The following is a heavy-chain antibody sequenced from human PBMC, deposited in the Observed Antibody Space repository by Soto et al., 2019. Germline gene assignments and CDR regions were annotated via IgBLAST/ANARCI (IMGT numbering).Heavy chain of an antibody. V-gene: IGHV5-51*01. J-gene: IGHJ6*02. CDR1: GYSFTSHW. CDR3: ARHMEAAAGQFYYYYGMDV. CDR2: IYPDDSDT. D-gene: IGHD6-13*01. Sequence: GESLKISCKGSGYSFTSHWIGWVRQMSGEGLEWMGTIYPDDSDTRYSPSFQGQVTISADKSISTAYLQWSSLKASDTAMYYCARHMEAAAGQFYYYYGMDVWGQGTTVTVSS.